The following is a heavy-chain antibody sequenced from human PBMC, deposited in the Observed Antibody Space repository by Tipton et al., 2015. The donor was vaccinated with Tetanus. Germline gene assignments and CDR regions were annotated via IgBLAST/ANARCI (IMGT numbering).Heavy chain of an antibody. CDR3: ARAAGFLGLTHDF. V-gene: IGHV4-30-2*01. Sequence: TLSLTCNVTGALLTTGGYSWGWIRQPPGQGLEWIGYIYQTGSTYFNPSLGSRLTMSFKMSKNQFSLKLTSVTAADTAVYYCARAAGFLGLTHDFWGRGTLVSVSS. CDR2: IYQTGST. J-gene: IGHJ4*02. CDR1: GALLTTGGYS. D-gene: IGHD2/OR15-2a*01.